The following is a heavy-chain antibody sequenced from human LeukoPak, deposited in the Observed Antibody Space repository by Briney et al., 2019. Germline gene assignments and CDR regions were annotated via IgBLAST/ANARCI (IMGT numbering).Heavy chain of an antibody. CDR3: ARVSARGRYCSSTSRQNWFDP. Sequence: ASVKVSCKASGYTFTSYDINWVRQATGQGLEWMGWMNPNSGNTGYAQKFQGRVTITRNTSISTAYMELSSLRSEDTAVYYCARVSARGRYCSSTSRQNWFDPWGQGTLVTVSS. CDR2: MNPNSGNT. J-gene: IGHJ5*02. CDR1: GYTFTSYD. V-gene: IGHV1-8*03. D-gene: IGHD2-2*01.